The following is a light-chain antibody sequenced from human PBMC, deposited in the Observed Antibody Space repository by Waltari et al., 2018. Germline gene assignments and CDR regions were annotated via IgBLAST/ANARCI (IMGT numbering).Light chain of an antibody. CDR1: QSLVSSDGNTY. V-gene: IGKV2-30*01. Sequence: DVVMAQSQLSLHVTLGQPASISCRSSQSLVSSDGNTYFSWFQQRPGKSPRRLLYKISNRDSGLPDRFSGSGSGTNFTLRISRLEAEDVRVYYCMQNTHRPWTFGQGTKVEI. CDR3: MQNTHRPWT. CDR2: KIS. J-gene: IGKJ1*01.